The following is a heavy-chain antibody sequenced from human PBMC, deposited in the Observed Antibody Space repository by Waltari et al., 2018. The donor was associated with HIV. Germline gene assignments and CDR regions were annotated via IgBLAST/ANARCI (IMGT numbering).Heavy chain of an antibody. CDR2: IYSGGST. J-gene: IGHJ4*02. CDR3: ARDSPTIGDY. V-gene: IGHV3-53*01. CDR1: GFTVSSNY. Sequence: EVQLVESGGGLIQPGGSLRLSCAASGFTVSSNYMSWVRQAPGKGLGGVSVIYSGGSTYYADSVKGRFTIARDNTKNMLYLQMNSLRAEDTAVYYCARDSPTIGDYWGQGTLVTVSS. D-gene: IGHD3-3*01.